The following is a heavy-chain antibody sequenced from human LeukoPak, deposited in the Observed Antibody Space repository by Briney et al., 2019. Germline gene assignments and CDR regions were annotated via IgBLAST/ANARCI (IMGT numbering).Heavy chain of an antibody. Sequence: PGGSLRLSCSASGFTFSSYWMSWVRQAPGKGLEWVANIKQDGSEKYYVDSVKGRFTISRDNAKNSLSLQMNSLRAEDTAVYYCARDMTVVAARRSDAFDIWGQGTMVTVSS. CDR3: ARDMTVVAARRSDAFDI. D-gene: IGHD6-6*01. V-gene: IGHV3-7*01. CDR2: IKQDGSEK. CDR1: GFTFSSYW. J-gene: IGHJ3*02.